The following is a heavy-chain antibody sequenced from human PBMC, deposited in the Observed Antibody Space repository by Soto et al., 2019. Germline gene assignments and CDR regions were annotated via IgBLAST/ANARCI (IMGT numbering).Heavy chain of an antibody. CDR3: ARDLGSGYDPGDY. Sequence: QVQLVQSGAEVRQPGSSVKVSCKASGGTFTSDVFSWVRQARGQGLEWMGGIIPMFGTPSYAQKFQGRVRITADESTRTAYMELSSLRYEDTSIFYCARDLGSGYDPGDYWGQGTLVTVSS. CDR2: IIPMFGTP. J-gene: IGHJ4*02. CDR1: GGTFTSDV. D-gene: IGHD5-12*01. V-gene: IGHV1-69*12.